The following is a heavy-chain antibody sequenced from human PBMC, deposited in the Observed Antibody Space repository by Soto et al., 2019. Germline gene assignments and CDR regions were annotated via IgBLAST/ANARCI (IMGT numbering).Heavy chain of an antibody. CDR1: GFTFSSYS. J-gene: IGHJ4*02. CDR3: ARDRIQLWLHGYFDY. CDR2: ISSSSSYI. V-gene: IGHV3-21*01. Sequence: KAAGSLTISCAASGFTFSSYSMNWVRQAPGKGLEWVSSISSSSSYIYYADSVKGRFTISRDNAKNSLYLQMNSVRAEDTAVYYCARDRIQLWLHGYFDYWGQGTLVTVSS. D-gene: IGHD5-18*01.